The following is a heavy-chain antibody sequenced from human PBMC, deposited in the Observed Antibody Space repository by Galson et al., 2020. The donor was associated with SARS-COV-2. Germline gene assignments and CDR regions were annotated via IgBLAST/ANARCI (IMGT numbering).Heavy chain of an antibody. CDR2: IYHSGST. Sequence: SETLSLTCAVSGGSISSGGYSWSWIRQPPGKGLEWIGYIYHSGSTYYNPSLKSRVTISVDRSKNQFSLKLSSVTAADTAVYYCARAVLHSGNQIDYWGQGTLVTVSS. CDR3: ARAVLHSGNQIDY. CDR1: GGSISSGGYS. V-gene: IGHV4-30-2*01. J-gene: IGHJ4*02. D-gene: IGHD2-15*01.